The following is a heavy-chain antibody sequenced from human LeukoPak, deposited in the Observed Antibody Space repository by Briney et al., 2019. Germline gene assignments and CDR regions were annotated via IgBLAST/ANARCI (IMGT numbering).Heavy chain of an antibody. J-gene: IGHJ4*02. V-gene: IGHV4-38-2*02. CDR2: IYHTGSI. CDR3: ARVSGVAVQGGLDY. Sequence: SETLSLTCTVSGYSINSGFHWGWIRQPPGKGLEWIGSIYHTGSIFDNPSLRSRVTISVDTSKNQFSLRLSSVTAADTAVYFCARVSGVAVQGGLDYWGQGTLVTVSS. D-gene: IGHD6-19*01. CDR1: GYSINSGFH.